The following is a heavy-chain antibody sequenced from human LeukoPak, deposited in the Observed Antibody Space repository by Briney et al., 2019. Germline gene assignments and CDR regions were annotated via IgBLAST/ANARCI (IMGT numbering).Heavy chain of an antibody. CDR2: INHSGST. CDR1: GGSFSGYY. V-gene: IGHV4-34*01. D-gene: IGHD5-18*01. J-gene: IGHJ4*02. Sequence: SETLSLTCAVYGGSFSGYYWSWIRQPPGKGLEWIGEINHSGSTNYNPSLKSRVTISVDTSENQFSLKLSSVTAADTAVYYCARVSGQLWAYFDYWGQGTLVTVSS. CDR3: ARVSGQLWAYFDY.